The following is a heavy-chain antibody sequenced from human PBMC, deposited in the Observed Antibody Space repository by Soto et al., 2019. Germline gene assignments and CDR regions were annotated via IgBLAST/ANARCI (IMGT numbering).Heavy chain of an antibody. Sequence: QVQLVESGGGVVQPGRSLRLSCAASGFTFSSYAMHWVRQAPGKGLEWVAVISYDGSNKYYADSVKGRFTIPRDNSKNTLYLQMNSLRAEDTAVYYCARGGDDFWSGDYYYYYGMDVWGQGTTVTVSS. J-gene: IGHJ6*02. CDR3: ARGGDDFWSGDYYYYYGMDV. CDR1: GFTFSSYA. CDR2: ISYDGSNK. V-gene: IGHV3-30-3*01. D-gene: IGHD3-3*01.